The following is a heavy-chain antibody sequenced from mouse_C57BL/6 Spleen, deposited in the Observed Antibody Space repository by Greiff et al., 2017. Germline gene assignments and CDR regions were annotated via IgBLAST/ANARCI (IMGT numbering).Heavy chain of an antibody. Sequence: QVQLQQSGPELVKPGASVKISCKASGYAFSSSWMNWVKQRPGKGLEWIGRIYPGDGDTNYNGKFKGKATLTADKSSSTAYMQLSSLTSEDSAVYFCARDGNDLFAYWGQGTLVTVSA. D-gene: IGHD2-1*01. CDR3: ARDGNDLFAY. CDR1: GYAFSSSW. J-gene: IGHJ3*01. V-gene: IGHV1-82*01. CDR2: IYPGDGDT.